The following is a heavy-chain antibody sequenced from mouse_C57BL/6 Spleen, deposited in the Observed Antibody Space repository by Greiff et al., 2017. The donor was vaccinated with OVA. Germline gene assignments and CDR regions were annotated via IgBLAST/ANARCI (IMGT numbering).Heavy chain of an antibody. Sequence: QVQLQQSGAELVKPGASVKLSCKASGYTFTEYTIHWVKQRSGQGLEWIGWFYPGSGSIKYNEKFKDKATLTADKSSSTFYMELSSLTADDSAVYCCARDEEDDYDCYSYYFDYWGQGTTLTVSS. CDR3: ARDEEDDYDCYSYYFDY. CDR1: GYTFTEYT. D-gene: IGHD2-3*01. V-gene: IGHV1-62-2*01. CDR2: FYPGSGSI. J-gene: IGHJ2*01.